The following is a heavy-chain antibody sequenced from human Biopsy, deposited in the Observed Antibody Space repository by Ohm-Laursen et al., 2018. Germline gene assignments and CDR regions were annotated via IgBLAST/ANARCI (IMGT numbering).Heavy chain of an antibody. CDR2: IYPGGST. D-gene: IGHD3-22*01. V-gene: IGHV4-4*07. CDR1: GGDINNYY. J-gene: IGHJ3*01. CDR3: ASVVLGPTNDAFDL. Sequence: SETLSLTCNVSGGDINNYYWSWIRQPAGKGLEWIGRIYPGGSTNYNPSFKSRVTMSVDTSKKQLSLRRRSVTAADTAMYYCASVVLGPTNDAFDLWGQGTMVVVSS.